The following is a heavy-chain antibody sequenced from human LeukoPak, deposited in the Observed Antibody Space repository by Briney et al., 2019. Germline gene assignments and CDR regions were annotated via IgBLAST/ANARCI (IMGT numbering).Heavy chain of an antibody. D-gene: IGHD3-10*01. CDR3: ARDQAPYYPGYYYYYMDV. V-gene: IGHV4-59*01. CDR2: IYYSGST. Sequence: PSETLSLTCTVSGGSISSYYWSWIRQPPGKGLEWIGYIYYSGSTNYNPSLKSRVTISVDTSKNQFSLKLSSVTAADTAVYYCARDQAPYYPGYYYYYMDVWGKGTTVTVSS. J-gene: IGHJ6*03. CDR1: GGSISSYY.